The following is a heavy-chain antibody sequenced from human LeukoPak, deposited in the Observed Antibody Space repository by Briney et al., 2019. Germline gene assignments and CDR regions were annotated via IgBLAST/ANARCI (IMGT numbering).Heavy chain of an antibody. CDR2: IYYSGST. Sequence: PSETLSLTCTVSGGSISSYYWSWIRQPQGKGLGWIGYIYYSGSTNYNPSLKNRVTITVDPSKNQFALKLSSVTAADTAVYYCARSAESAYGSGSPQPHPYYYGMDVWGQGTTVTVSS. CDR3: ARSAESAYGSGSPQPHPYYYGMDV. J-gene: IGHJ6*02. V-gene: IGHV4-59*13. CDR1: GGSISSYY. D-gene: IGHD3-10*01.